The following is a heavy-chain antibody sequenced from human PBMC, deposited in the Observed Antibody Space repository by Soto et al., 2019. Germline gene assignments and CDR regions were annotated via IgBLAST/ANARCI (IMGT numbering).Heavy chain of an antibody. CDR2: INPATGDT. V-gene: IGHV1-3*01. CDR1: GYAFTTSA. D-gene: IGHD3-10*01. CDR3: ARAAGRSKLLPYYFDP. J-gene: IGHJ5*02. Sequence: QVPLVQSGAEVQKPGASVRISCQASGYAFTTSAIHWVRQAPGQSLEWMGWINPATGDTKYSQNVRGRVTFALDTSATTAYLDLRSLASLDTAVYYCARAAGRSKLLPYYFDPWGQGTLVNVSS.